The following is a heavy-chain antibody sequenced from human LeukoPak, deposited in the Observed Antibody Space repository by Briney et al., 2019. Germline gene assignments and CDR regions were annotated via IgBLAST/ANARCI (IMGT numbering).Heavy chain of an antibody. CDR2: ISSSSSTI. CDR1: GFTFSSYS. J-gene: IGHJ4*02. D-gene: IGHD2-2*01. Sequence: PGGSLRLSCAASGFTFSSYSVNWVRQAPGKGLEWVSYISSSSSTIYYADSVKGRFTISRDNAKNSLYLQMNSLRAEDTAVYYCARDRCSSTSCGFDYWGQGTLVTVSS. CDR3: ARDRCSSTSCGFDY. V-gene: IGHV3-48*01.